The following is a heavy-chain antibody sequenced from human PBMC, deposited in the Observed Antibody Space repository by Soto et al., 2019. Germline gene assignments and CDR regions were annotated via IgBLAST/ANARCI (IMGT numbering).Heavy chain of an antibody. J-gene: IGHJ4*02. CDR3: ARHSRITSFFLTSPDPDFDY. V-gene: IGHV4-39*01. CDR1: GGSISSSSYY. D-gene: IGHD3-3*01. CDR2: IYYSGST. Sequence: PTETLSLTCTVSGGSISSSSYYWGWIRQPPGKGLEWIGSIYYSGSTYYNPSLKSRVTISVDTSKNQFSLKLSSATAADTAVYYCARHSRITSFFLTSPDPDFDYWGPXSLVTVSP.